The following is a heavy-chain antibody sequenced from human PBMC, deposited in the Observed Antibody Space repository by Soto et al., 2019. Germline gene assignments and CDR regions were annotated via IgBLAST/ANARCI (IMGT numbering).Heavy chain of an antibody. CDR2: IDGSGGIT. Sequence: QLLQSGGGLVQPGGSLTLSCAASGFTFGTTDMSWVRQAHGEGLEWVSTIDGSGGITYYADSVKGRFTISRDNSRNTVYLQMNSLRGDDTALYSCVKNSGWFNTWGQGALVTVSS. D-gene: IGHD3-10*01. J-gene: IGHJ5*02. CDR3: VKNSGWFNT. V-gene: IGHV3-23*01. CDR1: GFTFGTTD.